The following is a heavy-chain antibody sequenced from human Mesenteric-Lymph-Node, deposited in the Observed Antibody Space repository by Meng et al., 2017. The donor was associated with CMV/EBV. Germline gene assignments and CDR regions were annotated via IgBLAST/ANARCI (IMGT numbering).Heavy chain of an antibody. CDR3: ARGDLATGHDPNCFDP. V-gene: IGHV3-48*03. D-gene: IGHD3-9*01. CDR1: GFTFSSYE. J-gene: IGHJ5*02. Sequence: GGSLRLSCAASGFTFSSYEMHWVRQSSEKGLEWLSYISSSGRTIYYADSVRGRFTISRDNAKNSLYLQMNSLRVDDTAVYYCARGDLATGHDPNCFDPWGQGTLVTVSS. CDR2: ISSSGRTI.